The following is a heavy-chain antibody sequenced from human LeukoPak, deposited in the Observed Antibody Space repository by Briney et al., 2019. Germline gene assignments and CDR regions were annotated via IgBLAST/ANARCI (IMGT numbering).Heavy chain of an antibody. CDR2: INHSGST. Sequence: SSETLSLTCAVYGGSFSGYYWSWIRQPPGKGLEWIGEINHSGSTNYNPSLKSRVTISVGTSKNQFSLKLSSVTAADTAVYYCARDIVVVPAAPGPYYYMDVWGKGTTVTVSS. CDR1: GGSFSGYY. J-gene: IGHJ6*03. D-gene: IGHD2-2*01. V-gene: IGHV4-34*01. CDR3: ARDIVVVPAAPGPYYYMDV.